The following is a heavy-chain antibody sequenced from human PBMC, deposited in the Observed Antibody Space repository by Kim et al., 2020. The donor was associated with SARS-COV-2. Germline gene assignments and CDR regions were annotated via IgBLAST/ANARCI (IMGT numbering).Heavy chain of an antibody. CDR2: ISSSSSYI. D-gene: IGHD1-1*01. V-gene: IGHV3-21*01. Sequence: GGSLRLSCAASGFTFSSYSMNWVRQAPGKGLEWVSSISSSSSYIYYADSVKGRFTIPRDNAKNSLYLKSNSLRAEETAVYIFRRDVTWNPDNCADPRGQG. J-gene: IGHJ5*02. CDR3: RRDVTWNPDNCADP. CDR1: GFTFSSYS.